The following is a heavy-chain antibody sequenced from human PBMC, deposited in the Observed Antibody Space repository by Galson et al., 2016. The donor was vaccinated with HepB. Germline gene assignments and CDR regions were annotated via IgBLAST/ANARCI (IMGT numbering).Heavy chain of an antibody. D-gene: IGHD3-16*02. CDR3: ATGAIVFDF. Sequence: SVKVSCKVSGYSLSKISIDWIRQVLGTGLEWMGRFAHEESETIYAQNFQGRVTMTADTSTDTAYMELRSLRSDDTALYYCATGAIVFDFWGQGTLVTVSS. CDR1: GYSLSKIS. J-gene: IGHJ4*02. V-gene: IGHV1-24*01. CDR2: FAHEESET.